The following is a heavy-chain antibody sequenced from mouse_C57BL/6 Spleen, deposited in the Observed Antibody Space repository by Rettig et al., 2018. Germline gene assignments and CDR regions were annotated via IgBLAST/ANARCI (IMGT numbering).Heavy chain of an antibody. CDR3: ARKEKNYGFAY. CDR2: IAPNSVGT. J-gene: IGHJ3*01. Sequence: QVQLQQPGAELVTPGASVTLSCKASGYTFTSYWMLWVKQRPGRRLEWIGRIAPNSVGTKYNEKFKSKATLTVDKPSSTAYMQISSLTSEDSAVYYCARKEKNYGFAYWGQGTLVTVSA. CDR1: GYTFTSYW. D-gene: IGHD1-1*01. V-gene: IGHV1-72*01.